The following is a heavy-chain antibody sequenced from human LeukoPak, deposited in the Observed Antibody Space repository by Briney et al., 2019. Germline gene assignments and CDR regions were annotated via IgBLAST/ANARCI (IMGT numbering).Heavy chain of an antibody. D-gene: IGHD5-18*01. CDR3: ARTTEGGYTYDYFYYYYMDV. J-gene: IGHJ6*03. CDR2: IYYSGST. CDR1: GGSINSYY. V-gene: IGHV4-59*01. Sequence: SETLSLTCTVSGGSINSYYWSWIRQPPGKGLEWIGNIYYSGSTNYSPSLKSRVTISVDTSKNQFSLKLSSVTAADTAVYYCARTTEGGYTYDYFYYYYMDVWGKGTTVTISS.